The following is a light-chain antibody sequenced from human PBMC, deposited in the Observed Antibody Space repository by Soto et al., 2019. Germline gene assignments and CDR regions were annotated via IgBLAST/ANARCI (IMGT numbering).Light chain of an antibody. V-gene: IGKV1-5*03. Sequence: DIQMTQSPSSVSASVGDRVTITCRASQGISSWLAWYQQKPGKAPKLLIYKASTLKSGVPSRFSGSGFGAEFSLTISSLQPDDFGSYYCQHMRTFGQGTKVDIK. CDR2: KAS. J-gene: IGKJ1*01. CDR1: QGISSW. CDR3: QHMRT.